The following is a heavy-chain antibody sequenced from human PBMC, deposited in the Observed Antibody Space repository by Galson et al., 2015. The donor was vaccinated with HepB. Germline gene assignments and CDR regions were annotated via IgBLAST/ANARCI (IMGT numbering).Heavy chain of an antibody. CDR2: IHPGDYDT. V-gene: IGHV5-51*01. CDR3: VRTAIPVRSYFDY. J-gene: IGHJ4*02. D-gene: IGHD2-21*02. CDR1: GYSFSIYW. Sequence: QSGAEVKKPGESLKISCKSSGYSFSIYWIGWVRQMPGKGLEWMGIIHPGDYDTRYSPSFEGQVTISADKSISTAYLQWSSLKASDTAMYYCVRTAIPVRSYFDYWGQGTLVTVSS.